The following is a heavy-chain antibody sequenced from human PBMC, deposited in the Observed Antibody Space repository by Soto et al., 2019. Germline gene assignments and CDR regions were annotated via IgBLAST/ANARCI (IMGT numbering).Heavy chain of an antibody. CDR3: ARTGFCSGGACYPNWFDP. D-gene: IGHD2-15*01. CDR1: GGSVSSASYY. V-gene: IGHV4-61*01. Sequence: SETLSLTXTVSGGSVSSASYYWSWIRQPPGKGPEWIGYIYYIGSTRYNPSLKSRVTMSVDTSKNQFSLKLSSVTAADTAVYYCARTGFCSGGACYPNWFDPWGQGTLVTVSS. J-gene: IGHJ5*02. CDR2: IYYIGST.